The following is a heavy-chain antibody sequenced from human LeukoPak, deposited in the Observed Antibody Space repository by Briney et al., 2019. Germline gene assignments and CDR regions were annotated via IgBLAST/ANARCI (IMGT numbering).Heavy chain of an antibody. J-gene: IGHJ4*02. CDR3: ARPGGDWSGVDY. CDR1: GGSISSSSYY. D-gene: IGHD2-21*02. Sequence: PSETLSLTCTVSGGSISSSSYYWGWIRQPPGKGLEWIGSISYSGSTYYNPSLKSRVTISVDTSENQFSLKLTSMTAADTAVYYCARPGGDWSGVDYWGQGTLVTVSS. V-gene: IGHV4-39*01. CDR2: ISYSGST.